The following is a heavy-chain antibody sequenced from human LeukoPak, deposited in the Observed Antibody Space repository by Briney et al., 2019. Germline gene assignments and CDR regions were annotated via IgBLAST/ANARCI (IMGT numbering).Heavy chain of an antibody. Sequence: PSETLSLTCTVSGGSISSYYWSWVRQPPGKGLEWIGYIYYSGSTNYNPSLKSRVTISVDTSKNQFSLKLSSVTAADTAVYYCASRFPHRDGYNRDYWGQGTLVTVSS. CDR3: ASRFPHRDGYNRDY. CDR1: GGSISSYY. CDR2: IYYSGST. J-gene: IGHJ4*02. V-gene: IGHV4-59*12. D-gene: IGHD5-24*01.